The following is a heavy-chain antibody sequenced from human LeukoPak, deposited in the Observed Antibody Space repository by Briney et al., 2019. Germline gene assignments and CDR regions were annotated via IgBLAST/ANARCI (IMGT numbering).Heavy chain of an antibody. D-gene: IGHD3-10*01. J-gene: IGHJ4*02. Sequence: GGSLRLSCAASGFTFSSYAMSWVRQAPGKGLEWVSAISGSGGSTYYADSVKGRFTISRDNSKNTLYLQMNSLRAEDTAVCYCAKGGDSLLWFGELSHFDYWGQGTLVTVSS. V-gene: IGHV3-23*01. CDR1: GFTFSSYA. CDR3: AKGGDSLLWFGELSHFDY. CDR2: ISGSGGST.